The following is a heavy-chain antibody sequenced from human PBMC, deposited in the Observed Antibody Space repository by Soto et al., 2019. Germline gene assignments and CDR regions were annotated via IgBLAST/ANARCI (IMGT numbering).Heavy chain of an antibody. D-gene: IGHD2-8*01. CDR3: AKNGQPPYYYYGLDV. CDR1: GYTFTRYG. J-gene: IGHJ6*02. CDR2: ISGYNGDT. V-gene: IGHV1-18*01. Sequence: QGQLVQSEAEVKKLGASVKVSCKASGYTFTRYGISWVRQAPGQGLEWMGWISGYNGDTTYAQKFQGRVTMTIDTSTSTAYMELRSLTSDDTAVYYCAKNGQPPYYYYGLDVWGQGTRVTVSS.